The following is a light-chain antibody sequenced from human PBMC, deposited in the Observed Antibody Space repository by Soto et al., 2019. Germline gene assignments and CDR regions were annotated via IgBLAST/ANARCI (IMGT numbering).Light chain of an antibody. V-gene: IGKV3-20*01. Sequence: EIVLSQSPGTLSLSPGERATLSCRASQSVSSGYLAWYQQQPNQAPRLLIYGASYRATGIPDRFSGGGSGTDFTLTISRLEPEDFAMYYCQHYSSSPPAITFGQGTKV. CDR3: QHYSSSPPAIT. J-gene: IGKJ1*01. CDR2: GAS. CDR1: QSVSSGY.